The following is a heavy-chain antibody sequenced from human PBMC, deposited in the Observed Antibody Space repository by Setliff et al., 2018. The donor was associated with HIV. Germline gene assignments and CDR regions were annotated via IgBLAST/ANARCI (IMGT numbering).Heavy chain of an antibody. Sequence: PSETLSLTCTVSEGYITGYYWTWIRQPPGKGLEWIGSVYHSGTTYYNPSLKSRVTISVDMSNNQFSLKVTSVTAADTAVYYCMRGRSITIFGVAYFDFWGQGTQVTVSS. CDR1: EGYITGYY. CDR2: VYHSGTT. J-gene: IGHJ4*02. CDR3: MRGRSITIFGVAYFDF. D-gene: IGHD3-3*01. V-gene: IGHV4-59*04.